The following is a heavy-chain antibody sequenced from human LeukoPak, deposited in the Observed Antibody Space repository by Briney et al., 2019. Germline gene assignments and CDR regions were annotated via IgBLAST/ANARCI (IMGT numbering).Heavy chain of an antibody. V-gene: IGHV3-15*01. CDR3: TTAVRVTGFDY. CDR2: IKRKTDGGTT. Sequence: PGGSLRLSCAASGFTFSNAWMSWVRQAPGKGLEWVGRIKRKTDGGTTDYAAPVKGRFTISRDDSKNTLYLQMNGLKTEDTAVYYCTTAVRVTGFDYWGQGTLVTVSS. CDR1: GFTFSNAW. J-gene: IGHJ4*02. D-gene: IGHD3-10*01.